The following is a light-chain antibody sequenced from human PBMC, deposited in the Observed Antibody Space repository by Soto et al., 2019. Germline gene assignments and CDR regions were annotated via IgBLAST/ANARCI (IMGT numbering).Light chain of an antibody. CDR1: QSVSSY. Sequence: EVVLTQSPGTLSLSPGERATLSCWASQSVSSYLAWYQQKPGQAPRLLIYGASSRATGIPDRFSGSGSGTDFTLTISRLEPDDFAVYYCQQSGSSPRTFGQGTKVEIK. CDR2: GAS. CDR3: QQSGSSPRT. V-gene: IGKV3-20*01. J-gene: IGKJ1*01.